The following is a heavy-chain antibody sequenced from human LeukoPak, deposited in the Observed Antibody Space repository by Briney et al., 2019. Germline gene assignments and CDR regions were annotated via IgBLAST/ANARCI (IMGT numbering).Heavy chain of an antibody. CDR3: ARDGITIFGVVNPYYYYYYMDV. V-gene: IGHV3-7*01. CDR1: GFTFSSYW. CDR2: IKQDGSEK. Sequence: GGSLRLSCAASGFTFSSYWMSWVRQAPGKGLEWVANIKQDGSEKYYVDSVKGRFTISRDNAKNSLYLQMNSLRAEDTAVYYCARDGITIFGVVNPYYYYYYMDVWGKGTTVTVSS. J-gene: IGHJ6*03. D-gene: IGHD3-3*01.